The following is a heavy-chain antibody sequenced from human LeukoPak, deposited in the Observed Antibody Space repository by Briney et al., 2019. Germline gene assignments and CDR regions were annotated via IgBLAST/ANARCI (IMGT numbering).Heavy chain of an antibody. CDR1: GGSISSSSYY. J-gene: IGHJ6*03. CDR3: ARDFKQDYYYYMGV. V-gene: IGHV4-39*07. CDR2: IYYSGST. Sequence: SETLSLTCTVSGGSISSSSYYWGWIRQPPGKGLGWIGSIYYSGSTYYNPSLKSRVTISVDTSKNQFSLKLSSVTAADTAVYYCARDFKQDYYYYMGVWGKGTTVTVSS.